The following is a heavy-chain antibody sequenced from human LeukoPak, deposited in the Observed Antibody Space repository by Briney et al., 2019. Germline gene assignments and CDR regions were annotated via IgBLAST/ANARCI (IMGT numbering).Heavy chain of an antibody. D-gene: IGHD1-26*01. Sequence: SETLSLTCTASGGSISSHYWSWIRQPPGKGLEWIGYIYYSGSTNYNPSLKSRVTISVDTSKNQFSLKLSSVTAADTAVYYCARGSPRYFDLWGRGTLVTVSS. CDR1: GGSISSHY. J-gene: IGHJ2*01. CDR2: IYYSGST. CDR3: ARGSPRYFDL. V-gene: IGHV4-59*11.